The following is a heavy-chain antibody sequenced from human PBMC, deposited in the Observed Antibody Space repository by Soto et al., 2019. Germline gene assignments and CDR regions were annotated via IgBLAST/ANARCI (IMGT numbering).Heavy chain of an antibody. Sequence: VKVSCKASGYTFTSYCISWARQAPGKGLEWMGWITAYNGNTNYAQKLQGRVTMTTDTSTSTAYMELTSLRSDDTAVYYCARGDYYDSSGYYAWFDPWGQGTLVSVSS. D-gene: IGHD3-22*01. V-gene: IGHV1-18*01. CDR3: ARGDYYDSSGYYAWFDP. J-gene: IGHJ5*02. CDR1: GYTFTSYC. CDR2: ITAYNGNT.